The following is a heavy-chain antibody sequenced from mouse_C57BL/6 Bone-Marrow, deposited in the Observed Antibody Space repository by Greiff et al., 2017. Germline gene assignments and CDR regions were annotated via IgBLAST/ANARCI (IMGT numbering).Heavy chain of an antibody. V-gene: IGHV1-59*01. Sequence: QVQLQQPGAELVRPGTSVKLSCKASGYTFTSYWMHWVKQRPGQGLEWIGVIDPSDSYTNYNQKFKGKATLTVDTASSTAYMQLSSLTSEDSAVYYCSITTLAYWGQGTLVTVSA. CDR2: IDPSDSYT. CDR3: SITTLAY. J-gene: IGHJ3*01. D-gene: IGHD1-1*01. CDR1: GYTFTSYW.